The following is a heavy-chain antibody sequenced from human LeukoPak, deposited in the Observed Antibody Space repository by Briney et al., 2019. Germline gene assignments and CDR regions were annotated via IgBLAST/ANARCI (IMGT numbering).Heavy chain of an antibody. CDR1: GVSISSYY. CDR3: ASGFD. V-gene: IGHV4-59*01. D-gene: IGHD3-10*01. J-gene: IGHJ4*02. Sequence: SETLSLTCTVSGVSISSYYWSWIRQPPGKGLEWIGYIHYSGSTNYNPSLKSRVTISVDTSKNQFPLKLSSVTAADTAVYYCASGFDWGQGTLVTVSS. CDR2: IHYSGST.